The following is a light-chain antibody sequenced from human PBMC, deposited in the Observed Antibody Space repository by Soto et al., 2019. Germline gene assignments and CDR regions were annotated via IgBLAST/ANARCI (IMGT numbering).Light chain of an antibody. Sequence: EIVMTQSPATLSVSPGERDTLSCRASQSVSSNLAWYQQKPGQAPRLLIYGASTRATGIPARFSGSGSGTEFTLTISSLQSEDFAVYYCQTSLYTFGQVTKLEIK. CDR2: GAS. J-gene: IGKJ2*01. CDR1: QSVSSN. V-gene: IGKV3-15*01. CDR3: QTSLYT.